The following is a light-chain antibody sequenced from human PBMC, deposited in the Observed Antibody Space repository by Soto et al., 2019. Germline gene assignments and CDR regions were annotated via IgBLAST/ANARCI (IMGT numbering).Light chain of an antibody. Sequence: EIVLTQSPGTLSLSPGATLSCRASQGVSSSYLAWYQQNPGQPPSLLIYGASSRATGITARFSGSGSVTDFTLTITTLEPEDFAVYYCQPSRTSFGGGTKVEIK. J-gene: IGKJ4*01. V-gene: IGKV3-20*01. CDR3: QPSRTS. CDR2: GAS. CDR1: QGVSSSY.